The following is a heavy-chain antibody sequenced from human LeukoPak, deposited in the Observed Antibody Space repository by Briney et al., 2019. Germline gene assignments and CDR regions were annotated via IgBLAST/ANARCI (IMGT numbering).Heavy chain of an antibody. CDR3: ARDRWLSTRRVYFDY. V-gene: IGHV4-38-2*02. CDR1: GYSISSGYY. Sequence: SETLSLTCTVSGYSISSGYYWGWIRQPPGKGLEWIGSIYHSGSTYYNPSLKSRVTISVDTSKNQFSLKLSSVTAADTAVYYCARDRWLSTRRVYFDYWGQGTLVTVSS. J-gene: IGHJ4*02. D-gene: IGHD3-22*01. CDR2: IYHSGST.